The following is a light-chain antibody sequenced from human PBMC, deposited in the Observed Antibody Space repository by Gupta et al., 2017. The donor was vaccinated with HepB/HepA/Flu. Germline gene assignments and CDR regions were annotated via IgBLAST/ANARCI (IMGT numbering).Light chain of an antibody. CDR1: QNVYTW. CDR3: QQDHLFYT. J-gene: IGKJ2*01. V-gene: IGKV1-5*03. Sequence: DIQMTQSPSTLAASIGDRVTFTCRATQNVYTWVAWYQQRAGEAPKLLISKSSKLQIGIPYRFSGNGSATEFSLTSSDRQPGDFAMYYWQQDHLFYTFGQGTSLE. CDR2: KSS.